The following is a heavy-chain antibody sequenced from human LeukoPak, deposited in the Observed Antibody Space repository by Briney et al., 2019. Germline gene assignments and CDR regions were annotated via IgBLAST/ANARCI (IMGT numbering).Heavy chain of an antibody. Sequence: ASVKVSCKASGYTFTSYYMHWVRQAPGQGLEWMGIINPNGGSTSYAQKFQGRVTMTRDTSTSTVYMELSSLRSEDTAVYYCARSQMATIPDYWGQGTLVTVSS. D-gene: IGHD5-24*01. CDR2: INPNGGST. V-gene: IGHV1-46*01. J-gene: IGHJ4*02. CDR3: ARSQMATIPDY. CDR1: GYTFTSYY.